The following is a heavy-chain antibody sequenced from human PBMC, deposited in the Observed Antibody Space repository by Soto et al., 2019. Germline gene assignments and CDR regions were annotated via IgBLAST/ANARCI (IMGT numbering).Heavy chain of an antibody. CDR1: GYTFTSYG. CDR3: ARTSGRYIVVVIAPTQQRSIDP. Sequence: ASVKVSCKASGYTFTSYGISWVRQAPGQGLEWMGWISAYNGNTNYAQKLQGRVTMTTDTSTSTAYTELRSLRSDDTAVYYCARTSGRYIVVVIAPTQQRSIDPWG. J-gene: IGHJ5*02. D-gene: IGHD2-15*01. CDR2: ISAYNGNT. V-gene: IGHV1-18*01.